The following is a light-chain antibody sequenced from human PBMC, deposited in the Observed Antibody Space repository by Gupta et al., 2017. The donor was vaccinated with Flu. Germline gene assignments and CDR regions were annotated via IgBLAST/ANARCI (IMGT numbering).Light chain of an antibody. Sequence: DIQMTQSPSSLSAFVGDRVTITCRASQSIGRSLNWYQQKPGKAPKLLISAASTLRSGVPSRFSGSGSGTEFTLTVSSLQHEDFATYYCQQVDSSPPHFGQGTKLEIK. CDR1: QSIGRS. V-gene: IGKV1-39*01. CDR3: QQVDSSPPH. CDR2: AAS. J-gene: IGKJ2*01.